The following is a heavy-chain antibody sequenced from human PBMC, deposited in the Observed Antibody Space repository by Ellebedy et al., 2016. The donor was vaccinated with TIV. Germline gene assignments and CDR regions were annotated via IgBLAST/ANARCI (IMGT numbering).Heavy chain of an antibody. J-gene: IGHJ4*02. CDR2: ISYDRSNK. CDR1: GFTFGSYD. D-gene: IGHD3-10*01. Sequence: GESLKISCAASGFTFGSYDMYWVRQAPGKGLDWVAVISYDRSNKDYADSVKGRFTISRDNSKNTLYLQMNSLRPEDTAVYYCARMFQSYYFDYWGQGTLVTVAS. CDR3: ARMFQSYYFDY. V-gene: IGHV3-30*03.